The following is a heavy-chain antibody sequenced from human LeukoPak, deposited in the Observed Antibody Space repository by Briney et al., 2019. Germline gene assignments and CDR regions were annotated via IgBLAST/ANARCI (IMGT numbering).Heavy chain of an antibody. J-gene: IGHJ6*02. Sequence: GESLKISCKGSGYSFTSYWIAWVRQMPGKGLEWMGIIYPGDSDTRYSPSFQGQVTISADKSISTAYLQWSSLKASDTAMYYCARRMVEAAAGNGMDVWGQGTTVTVSS. CDR2: IYPGDSDT. V-gene: IGHV5-51*01. CDR1: GYSFTSYW. D-gene: IGHD6-13*01. CDR3: ARRMVEAAAGNGMDV.